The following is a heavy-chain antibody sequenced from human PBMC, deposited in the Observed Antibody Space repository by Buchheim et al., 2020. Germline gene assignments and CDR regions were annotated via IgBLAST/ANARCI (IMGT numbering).Heavy chain of an antibody. CDR1: GGSISSSSYY. J-gene: IGHJ5*02. D-gene: IGHD2-21*02. CDR3: ARHATLGDCYPGLGCWFDP. V-gene: IGHV4-39*01. CDR2: IYYSGST. Sequence: QLQLQESGPGLVKPSETLSLTCTVSGGSISSSSYYWGWIRQPPGKGLEWIGSIYYSGSTYYNPSLKSRVTISVDTSKNQFSLKLSSVTAADTAVYYCARHATLGDCYPGLGCWFDPWGQGTL.